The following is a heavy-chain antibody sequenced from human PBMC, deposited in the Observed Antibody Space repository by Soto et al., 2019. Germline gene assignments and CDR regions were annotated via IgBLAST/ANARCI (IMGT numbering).Heavy chain of an antibody. CDR2: IDWDDDK. CDR1: VVSLSTSGMC. V-gene: IGHV2-70*11. Sequence: SGPTLVNPRQTLTLTCTFSVVSLSTSGMCVSWIRQPPGKALEWLARIDWDDDKYYSTSLKTRLTISKDTSKNQVVLTMTNMDPVDTATYYCARSTYYYDSSGYGFYYFDYWGQGTLVTVSS. D-gene: IGHD3-22*01. J-gene: IGHJ4*02. CDR3: ARSTYYYDSSGYGFYYFDY.